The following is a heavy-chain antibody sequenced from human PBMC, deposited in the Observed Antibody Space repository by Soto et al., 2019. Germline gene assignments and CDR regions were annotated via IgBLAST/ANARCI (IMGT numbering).Heavy chain of an antibody. D-gene: IGHD5-12*01. V-gene: IGHV3-23*01. CDR3: AKTERVATRYYFDY. J-gene: IGHJ4*02. CDR1: GFTFSSYA. Sequence: GGSLRLSCAASGFTFSSYAMSWVRQAPGKGLEWVSAISGSGGSTYYADSVKGRFTISRDNSKNTLYLQMNGLRAEDTAVYYCAKTERVATRYYFDYWGQGALVTVSS. CDR2: ISGSGGST.